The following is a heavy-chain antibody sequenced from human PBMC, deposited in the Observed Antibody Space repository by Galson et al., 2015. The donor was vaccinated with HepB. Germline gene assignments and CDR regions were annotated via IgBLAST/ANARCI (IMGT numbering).Heavy chain of an antibody. Sequence: SVKVSCKASGYTFTSSGFSWVRQAPGQGLEWMGWISAYNGDTDYAQKFQGRVTMATDTSTNTVYMELRSLTYDDTAVYYCARDPRVAVAGQFYYFDFWGQGTLVTVSS. J-gene: IGHJ4*02. CDR2: ISAYNGDT. CDR3: ARDPRVAVAGQFYYFDF. CDR1: GYTFTSSG. V-gene: IGHV1-18*01. D-gene: IGHD6-19*01.